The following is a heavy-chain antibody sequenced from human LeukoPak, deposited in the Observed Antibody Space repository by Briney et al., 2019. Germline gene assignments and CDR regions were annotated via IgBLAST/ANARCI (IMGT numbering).Heavy chain of an antibody. D-gene: IGHD3-10*01. CDR3: ARTGTMVRGVIKNWYFDL. CDR1: GFTFSSYG. CDR2: ISSNGGST. J-gene: IGHJ2*01. Sequence: PGGSLRLSCEASGFTFSSYGMHWVRQAPGKGLEYVSAISSNGGSTYYANSVKGRFTISRDNSKNTLYLQMGSLRAEDMAVYYCARTGTMVRGVIKNWYFDLWGRGTLVTVSS. V-gene: IGHV3-64*01.